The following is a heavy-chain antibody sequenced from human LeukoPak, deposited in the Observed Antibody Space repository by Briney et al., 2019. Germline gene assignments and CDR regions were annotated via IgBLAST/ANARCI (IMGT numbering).Heavy chain of an antibody. V-gene: IGHV5-51*01. Sequence: GESLKISCKGSGYTFSSYWIGWVRQMPGKGLEWMGIIYPGDSDTRYSPSLQGQVTISVDTSIGTAYLQWSSLKASDTAMYYCARTMIPTSPGLNWFDPWGQGTLVTVSS. CDR3: ARTMIPTSPGLNWFDP. CDR2: IYPGDSDT. CDR1: GYTFSSYW. D-gene: IGHD3-22*01. J-gene: IGHJ5*02.